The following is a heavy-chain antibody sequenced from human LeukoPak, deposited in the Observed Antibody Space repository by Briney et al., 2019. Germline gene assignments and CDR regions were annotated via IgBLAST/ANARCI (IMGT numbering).Heavy chain of an antibody. Sequence: PWGSLRLSCAASGFTFSSHNMNWVRQAPGKGLEWVSSISGRGNYIFYADSVKGRFTISRDSAKNSLSLQMNSLRAEDTAVYYCAKDQGFDYYDSSGYYLDYWGQGTLVTVSS. J-gene: IGHJ4*02. CDR2: ISGRGNYI. CDR3: AKDQGFDYYDSSGYYLDY. D-gene: IGHD3-22*01. V-gene: IGHV3-21*01. CDR1: GFTFSSHN.